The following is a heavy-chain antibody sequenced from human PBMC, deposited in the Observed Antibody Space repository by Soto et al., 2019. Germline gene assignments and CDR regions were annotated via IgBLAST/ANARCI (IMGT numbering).Heavy chain of an antibody. D-gene: IGHD4-17*01. CDR2: IDWDDDK. Sequence: SGPTLVNPTQTLTLTCTFAGFSLSSSGMSVSWIRQPPGKALEWLARIDWDDDKFYTTSLKTRLTISKDTSKNQVVLTMTNMDPMDTATYFCAHATSYGSWFFDSWGQGTLVTVPQ. V-gene: IGHV2-70*12. CDR1: GFSLSSSGMS. J-gene: IGHJ4*02. CDR3: AHATSYGSWFFDS.